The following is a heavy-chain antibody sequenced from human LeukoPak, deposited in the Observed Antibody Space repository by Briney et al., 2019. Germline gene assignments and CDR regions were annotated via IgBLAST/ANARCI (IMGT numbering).Heavy chain of an antibody. CDR1: GFTFSSYA. V-gene: IGHV3-23*01. D-gene: IGHD3-22*01. CDR3: AKDLDYYDISGYYWNFDY. J-gene: IGHJ4*02. CDR2: ISGSGGST. Sequence: GGSLRLSCAASGFTFSSYAMSWVRQAPGKGLEWVSAISGSGGSTYYADSVKGRFTISRDNSKNTLYLQMNSLRAEDTAVYYCAKDLDYYDISGYYWNFDYWGQGTLVTVSS.